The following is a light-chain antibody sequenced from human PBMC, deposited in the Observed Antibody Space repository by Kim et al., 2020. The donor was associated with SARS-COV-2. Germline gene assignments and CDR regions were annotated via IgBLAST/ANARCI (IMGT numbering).Light chain of an antibody. Sequence: VSPGERVTRSCRASQSVTSNLAWYQQKPGQAPRLIISAASTRATGIPATFSGSGSGTEFTLSISSLQSEDFAVYYCQQYNSWPLTFGGGTKVDIK. CDR3: QQYNSWPLT. CDR2: AAS. J-gene: IGKJ4*01. CDR1: QSVTSN. V-gene: IGKV3D-15*01.